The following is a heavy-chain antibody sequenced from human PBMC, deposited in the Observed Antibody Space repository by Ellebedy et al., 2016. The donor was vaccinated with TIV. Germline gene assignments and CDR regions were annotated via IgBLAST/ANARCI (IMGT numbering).Heavy chain of an antibody. CDR3: ARDERGNYCLDY. V-gene: IGHV3-11*04. CDR2: ISGSGTTI. CDR1: GFTFSDYY. D-gene: IGHD1-7*01. J-gene: IGHJ4*02. Sequence: GESLKISCTASGFTFSDYYMNWIRQAPGLGLEWVSYISGSGTTIYYADSVLGRFSISRDNARNSVYLQMNSLRAEDTAVYYCARDERGNYCLDYWGQGALVTVSS.